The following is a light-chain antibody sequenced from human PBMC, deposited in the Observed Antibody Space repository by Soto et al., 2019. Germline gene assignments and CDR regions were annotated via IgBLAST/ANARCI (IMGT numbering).Light chain of an antibody. CDR3: SSYTSSSIDYV. V-gene: IGLV2-14*01. J-gene: IGLJ1*01. CDR2: DVS. Sequence: QSVLTQPASVSGSPGQSITISCTGTSSDVGGYNYVSWYQQHPGKAPKLMIYDVSNRPSGVSKRSSGSKSGNTASLTISGLQDEDEADYYCSSYTSSSIDYVFGTGTKLTVL. CDR1: SSDVGGYNY.